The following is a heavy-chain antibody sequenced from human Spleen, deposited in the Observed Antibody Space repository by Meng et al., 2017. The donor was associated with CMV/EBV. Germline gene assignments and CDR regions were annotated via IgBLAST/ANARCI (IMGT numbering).Heavy chain of an antibody. D-gene: IGHD3-22*01. J-gene: IGHJ6*02. Sequence: GSLRLSCAVSGGSISSSNWWSWVRQPPGKGLEWIGEIYHSGSTNYNPSLKSRVTISVDKSKNQFSLKLSSVTAADTAVYYCARAYDSSGYSRYYYYYGMDVWGQGTTVTVSS. V-gene: IGHV4-4*02. CDR3: ARAYDSSGYSRYYYYYGMDV. CDR1: GGSISSSNW. CDR2: IYHSGST.